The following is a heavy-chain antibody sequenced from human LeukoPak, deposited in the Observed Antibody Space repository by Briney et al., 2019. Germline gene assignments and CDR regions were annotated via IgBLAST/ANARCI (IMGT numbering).Heavy chain of an antibody. CDR1: GFTFSNYV. Sequence: GGSLRLSCAASGFTFSNYVMSWVRQAPGKGLEWVSAISGSGSSTYYADSVKGRFTIFRDNSQNTLYLQMNSLRAEDTAVYYCAKAFRSNYYDGMEVRGQGTTVTVSS. CDR2: ISGSGSST. V-gene: IGHV3-23*01. CDR3: AKAFRSNYYDGMEV. J-gene: IGHJ6*02.